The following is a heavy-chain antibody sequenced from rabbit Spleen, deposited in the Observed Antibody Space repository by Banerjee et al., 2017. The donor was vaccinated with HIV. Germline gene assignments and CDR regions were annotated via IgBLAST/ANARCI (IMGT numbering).Heavy chain of an antibody. J-gene: IGHJ6*01. CDR2: IDTGSSGFS. CDR3: ARDSGSSFSGYGMDL. CDR1: GVSFSSNYY. D-gene: IGHD8-1*01. V-gene: IGHV1S45*01. Sequence: QEQLVESGGGLVQPEGSLTLTCTASGVSFSSNYYMCRVRQAPGKGLEWIACIDTGSSGFSYFASWAKGRFTISKTSSTTVTLQMTSLTAADTATYFCARDSGSSFSGYGMDLWGPGTLVTVS.